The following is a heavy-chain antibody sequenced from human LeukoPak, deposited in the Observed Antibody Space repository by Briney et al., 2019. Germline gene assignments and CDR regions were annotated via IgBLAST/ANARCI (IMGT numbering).Heavy chain of an antibody. D-gene: IGHD6-6*01. CDR2: IYYSGST. V-gene: IGHV4-39*01. J-gene: IGHJ4*02. CDR1: GGSISSSSYY. Sequence: PSQTLSLTCTVSGGSISSSSYYWGWIRQPPGKGLEWIGSIYYSGSTYYNPSLKSRVTISVDTSKNQFSLKLSSVTAADTAVYYCARRRSSSSSLGGWGQGTLVTVSS. CDR3: ARRRSSSSSLGG.